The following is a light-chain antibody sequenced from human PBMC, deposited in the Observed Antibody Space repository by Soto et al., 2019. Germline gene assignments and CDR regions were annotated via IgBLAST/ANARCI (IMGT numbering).Light chain of an antibody. V-gene: IGKV3-15*01. CDR3: QQYTNWPRT. CDR2: GSS. Sequence: EIVMTQSPATLSVSPGERATLSCRASQSVSSSLAWYQQKPAQAPRLLIYGSSTRATGIPARFSGSGSGTEFSLTINILQSEDFAIYYCQQYTNWPRTFGQGTKVEIK. CDR1: QSVSSS. J-gene: IGKJ1*01.